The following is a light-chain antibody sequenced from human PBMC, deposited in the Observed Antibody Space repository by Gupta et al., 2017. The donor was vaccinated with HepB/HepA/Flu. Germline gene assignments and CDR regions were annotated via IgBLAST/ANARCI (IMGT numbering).Light chain of an antibody. CDR1: QNINDY. J-gene: IGKJ2*04. Sequence: EXVXXXSPAXLSXSPGDRATLSCRASQNINDYLAWYQQKPGQAPRLLIYGSSTRATGIPARFSGSGSGTDFTLAISSLQSEDFAVYYCQQYYNWPCSFGQGTKLEI. CDR3: QQYYNWPCS. V-gene: IGKV3-15*01. CDR2: GSS.